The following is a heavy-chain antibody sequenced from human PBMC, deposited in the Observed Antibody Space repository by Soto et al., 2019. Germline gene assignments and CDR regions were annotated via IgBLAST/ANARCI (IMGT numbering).Heavy chain of an antibody. CDR3: ARVDIVATVGDYYYGMDV. CDR2: ISAYNGNT. D-gene: IGHD5-12*01. CDR1: GYTFTSYG. Sequence: ASVKVSCKASGYTFTSYGISWLRQAPGQGLEWMGWISAYNGNTNYAQKLQGRVTMTTDTSTSTAYMELRSLRSDDTAVYYCARVDIVATVGDYYYGMDVWGQGTTVTVSS. J-gene: IGHJ6*02. V-gene: IGHV1-18*04.